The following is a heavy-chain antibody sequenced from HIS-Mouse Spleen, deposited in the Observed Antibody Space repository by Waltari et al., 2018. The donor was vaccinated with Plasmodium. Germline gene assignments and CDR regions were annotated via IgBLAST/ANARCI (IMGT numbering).Heavy chain of an antibody. CDR1: GYTFTGYY. J-gene: IGHJ1*01. CDR3: ARVLGYKAAAGTFVEYFQH. V-gene: IGHV1-2*02. Sequence: QVQLVQSGAEVTKPGASVKVSCKASGYTFTGYYMHCVLQAPGPGLEWMGWINPNSGGTNYAQKFQGRVTMTRDTSISTAYMELSRLRSDDTAVYYCARVLGYKAAAGTFVEYFQHWGQGTLVTVSS. D-gene: IGHD6-13*01. CDR2: INPNSGGT.